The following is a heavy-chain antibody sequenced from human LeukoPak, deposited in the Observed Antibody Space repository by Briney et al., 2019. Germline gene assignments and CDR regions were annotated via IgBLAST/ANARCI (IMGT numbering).Heavy chain of an antibody. CDR1: GFIFSDHY. J-gene: IGHJ4*02. D-gene: IGHD2/OR15-2a*01. Sequence: GGSLRLSCATSGFIFSDHYIDWVRHAPGKGLEWLGRIRNKANSYSTEYAASVKGRPTISRDESKSSAYLQMNSLKTEDTAVYCCARSTSGYSNNWGQGTLVTVSS. V-gene: IGHV3-72*01. CDR2: IRNKANSYST. CDR3: ARSTSGYSNN.